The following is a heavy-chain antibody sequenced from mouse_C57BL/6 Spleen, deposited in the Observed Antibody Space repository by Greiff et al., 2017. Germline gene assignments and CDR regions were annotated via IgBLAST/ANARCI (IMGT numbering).Heavy chain of an antibody. J-gene: IGHJ2*01. CDR3: AGGHITTGGATDY. CDR1: GYTFTSYW. Sequence: VQLQQPGAELVKPGASVKLSCKASGYTFTSYWMHWVKQRPGRGLEWIGRIDPNSGGTKYNEKFKSKATLTVDKPSSTAYMQLSSLTSEDAAVYYCAGGHITTGGATDYWGQGTTLTVSS. CDR2: IDPNSGGT. D-gene: IGHD1-1*01. V-gene: IGHV1-72*01.